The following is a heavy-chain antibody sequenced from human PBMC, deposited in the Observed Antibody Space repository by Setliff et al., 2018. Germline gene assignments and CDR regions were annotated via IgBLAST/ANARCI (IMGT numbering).Heavy chain of an antibody. Sequence: PSETLSLTCTVSGGSLRGNAIFWGWIRQPPGKGLEWIGSTYYNGDAYYNPSLKSRVTMSVDTSRNQFSLKVSDTAMYFCARQGCGTTSCHSIDYWGQGTLVTVSS. CDR2: TYYNGDA. CDR1: GGSLRGNAIF. D-gene: IGHD2-2*01. V-gene: IGHV4-39*01. J-gene: IGHJ4*01. CDR3: ARQGCGTTSCHSIDY.